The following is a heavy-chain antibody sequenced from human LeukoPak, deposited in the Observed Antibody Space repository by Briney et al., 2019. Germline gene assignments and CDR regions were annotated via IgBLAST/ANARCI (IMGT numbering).Heavy chain of an antibody. D-gene: IGHD2-15*01. V-gene: IGHV3-30-3*01. Sequence: GGSLRLSCEASGFTFSSYAMHWVRQAPGKGLEWVALISYDGSNKYYADSVKGRFTISRDNSKNTLYLQMNSLRAEDTAVYYCARGYCSGGSCYDYWGQGTLVTVSS. CDR1: GFTFSSYA. CDR2: ISYDGSNK. CDR3: ARGYCSGGSCYDY. J-gene: IGHJ4*02.